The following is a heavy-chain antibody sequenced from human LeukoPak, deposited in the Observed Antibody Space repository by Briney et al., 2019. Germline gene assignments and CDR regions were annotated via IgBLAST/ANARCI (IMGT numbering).Heavy chain of an antibody. CDR2: ISYDGSNK. CDR3: AKNRMDFWSGDYMDV. CDR1: GFAFSNSW. V-gene: IGHV3-30*18. D-gene: IGHD3-3*01. J-gene: IGHJ6*03. Sequence: PGGSLRLSCAASGFAFSNSWMSWVRQAPGKGLEWVAVISYDGSNKYYADSVKGRFTISRDNSKNTLYLQMNSLRAEDTAVYYCAKNRMDFWSGDYMDVWGKGTTVTVSS.